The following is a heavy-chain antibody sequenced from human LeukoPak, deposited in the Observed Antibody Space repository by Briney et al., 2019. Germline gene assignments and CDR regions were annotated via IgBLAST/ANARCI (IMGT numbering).Heavy chain of an antibody. CDR3: ARAENSGSGGLDP. J-gene: IGHJ5*02. V-gene: IGHV3-21*01. Sequence: GGSLRLSCAASGFTFNIYSMNWVRQAPGKGLEWVSRITSSSHYIYYADSVKGRFTIPRDNAKNSLYLDMSSLRADDTAVYYCARAENSGSGGLDPWGQGTLVTVSS. CDR2: ITSSSHYI. D-gene: IGHD2-15*01. CDR1: GFTFNIYS.